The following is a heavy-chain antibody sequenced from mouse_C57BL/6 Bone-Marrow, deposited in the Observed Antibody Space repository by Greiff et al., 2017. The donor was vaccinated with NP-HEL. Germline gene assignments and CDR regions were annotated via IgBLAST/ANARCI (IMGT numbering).Heavy chain of an antibody. D-gene: IGHD3-3*01. V-gene: IGHV1-55*01. J-gene: IGHJ3*01. CDR2: IYPGSGST. Sequence: VQLQQPGAELVKPGASVKMSCKASGYTFTSYWITWVKQRPGQGLEWIGDIYPGSGSTNYNEKFKSKATLTVDTSSSTAYMQLSSLTSEDSAVYYCARGGRLAAWFAYWGQGTLVTVSA. CDR3: ARGGRLAAWFAY. CDR1: GYTFTSYW.